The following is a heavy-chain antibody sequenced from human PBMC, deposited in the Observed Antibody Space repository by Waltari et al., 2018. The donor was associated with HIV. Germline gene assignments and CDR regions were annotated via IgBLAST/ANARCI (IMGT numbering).Heavy chain of an antibody. V-gene: IGHV1-46*02. CDR2: INPSGGST. Sequence: QVQLVQSGAEVKKPGASVKVSCKASGYTFNSSYMHWVRQAPGQGIEWMGIINPSGGSTSYAQKFQGRVTMTRDTSTSTVYMELSSLRSEDTAMYYCARDIGVVVTAILALDYWGQGTLVTVSS. J-gene: IGHJ4*02. CDR3: ARDIGVVVTAILALDY. CDR1: GYTFNSSY. D-gene: IGHD2-21*02.